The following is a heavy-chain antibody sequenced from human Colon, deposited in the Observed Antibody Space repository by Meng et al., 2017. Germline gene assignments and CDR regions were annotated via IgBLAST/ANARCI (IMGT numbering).Heavy chain of an antibody. D-gene: IGHD5-18*01. CDR3: AKGDTALGFDY. V-gene: IGHV3-23*04. CDR2: ISSTGAAT. J-gene: IGHJ4*02. Sequence: VQLVESGGGLVKPGGSLRLSCAAPGITFSNYYMSWIRPAPGKRLEWVSGISSTGAATYYANSVKGRFTISRDNSKNTLYLQMNSLRAEDTAVYYCAKGDTALGFDYWGQGTLVTVSS. CDR1: GITFSNYY.